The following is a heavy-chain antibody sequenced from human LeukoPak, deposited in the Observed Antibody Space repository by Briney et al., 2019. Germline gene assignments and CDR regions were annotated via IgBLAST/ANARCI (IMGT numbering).Heavy chain of an antibody. J-gene: IGHJ6*02. CDR1: GGSFSGFY. CDR2: INHGGST. D-gene: IGHD3-3*01. Sequence: SETLSLTCAVYGGSFSGFYWSWIRQPPGKGLEWIGEINHGGSTNYNPSLKSRVIISVDTSKNQFSLKLSSVTAADTAVYYCARGYYDFWSGYPTKYYYGMDVWGPGTTVTVSS. V-gene: IGHV4-34*01. CDR3: ARGYYDFWSGYPTKYYYGMDV.